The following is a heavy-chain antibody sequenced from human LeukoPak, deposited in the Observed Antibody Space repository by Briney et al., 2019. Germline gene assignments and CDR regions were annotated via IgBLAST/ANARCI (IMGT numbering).Heavy chain of an antibody. V-gene: IGHV4-4*09. CDR2: IYTSGST. J-gene: IGHJ4*02. D-gene: IGHD3-22*01. CDR3: ARSWGSSGYYLDY. CDR1: GGSISSYY. Sequence: SETLSLTCTVSGGSISSYYWSWIRQPPGKGLEWIGYIYTSGSTNYNPSLKSRVTISVDTSKNQFSLKLSSVTAPDTAVYYCARSWGSSGYYLDYWGQGTLVTVSS.